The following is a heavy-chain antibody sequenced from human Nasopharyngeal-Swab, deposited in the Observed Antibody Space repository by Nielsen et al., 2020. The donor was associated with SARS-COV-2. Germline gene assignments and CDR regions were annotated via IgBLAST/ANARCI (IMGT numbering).Heavy chain of an antibody. J-gene: IGHJ6*02. Sequence: GESLKISCAASGFTFSSYEMNWVRQAPGKGLEWVPYISSSGSTIYYADSVKGRFTISRDNAKNSLYLQMNSLRAEDTAVYYCARGRAQLWSRVNGMDVWGQGTTVTVSS. CDR2: ISSSGSTI. D-gene: IGHD5-18*01. V-gene: IGHV3-48*03. CDR3: ARGRAQLWSRVNGMDV. CDR1: GFTFSSYE.